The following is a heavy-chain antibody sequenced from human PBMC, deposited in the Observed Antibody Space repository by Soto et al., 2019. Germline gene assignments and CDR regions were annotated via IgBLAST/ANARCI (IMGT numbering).Heavy chain of an antibody. J-gene: IGHJ4*02. CDR1: GYTFTSSA. CDR2: INAGNGNT. D-gene: IGHD3-3*01. V-gene: IGHV1-3*01. Sequence: ASVKVSCKASGYTFTSSAMHWVRQAPGQRLEWMGWINAGNGNTKYSQKFQGRVTITRDASASTAYMELRSLRSDDTAVYYCARERGHTIFEASDYWGQGTLVTSPQ. CDR3: ARERGHTIFEASDY.